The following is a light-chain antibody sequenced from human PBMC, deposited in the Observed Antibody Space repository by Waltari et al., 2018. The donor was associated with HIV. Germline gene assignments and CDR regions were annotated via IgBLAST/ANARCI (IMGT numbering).Light chain of an antibody. CDR3: SSYTSSSTHV. CDR2: EVN. Sequence: QSALTQPASVSASTGQSITISCTGTSSDVGGYNYVSWYRQHPGEAPKVIIYEVNRRPSGVSNRFTASKSGNTASLAISGLQPEDEADYFCSSYTSSSTHVFGPGTKVTVL. V-gene: IGLV2-14*03. CDR1: SSDVGGYNY. J-gene: IGLJ1*01.